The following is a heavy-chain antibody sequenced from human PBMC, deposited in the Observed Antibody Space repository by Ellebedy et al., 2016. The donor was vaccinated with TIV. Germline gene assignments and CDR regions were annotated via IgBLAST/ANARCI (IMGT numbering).Heavy chain of an antibody. V-gene: IGHV3-7*03. D-gene: IGHD3-16*01. J-gene: IGHJ4*02. CDR1: GFIISGDG. CDR3: VTWGQSYGR. CDR2: INPDGSAE. Sequence: GESLKISCAASGFIISGDGMSWVRQAPGKGLEWVAHINPDGSAEYYVDSVTGRFTISRDNAKRSLFLQMNSLRVDDTAVYYCVTWGQSYGRWGQGSLVTISS.